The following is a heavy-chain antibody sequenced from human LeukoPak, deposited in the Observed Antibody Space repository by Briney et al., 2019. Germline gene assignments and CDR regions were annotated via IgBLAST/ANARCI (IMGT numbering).Heavy chain of an antibody. CDR3: ARDSSPHYFGSGSPTDS. CDR2: ISYNGDDK. D-gene: IGHD3-10*01. CDR1: GFVFRSYA. Sequence: GGSLRLSCAASGFVFRSYAMHWFRQAPGKGLEWVAFISYNGDDKQSAHAVKGRFIISRDNSKNTLFLEMNSLRPEDTGTYYCARDSSPHYFGSGSPTDSWGQGTLVIVSS. J-gene: IGHJ4*02. V-gene: IGHV3-30-3*01.